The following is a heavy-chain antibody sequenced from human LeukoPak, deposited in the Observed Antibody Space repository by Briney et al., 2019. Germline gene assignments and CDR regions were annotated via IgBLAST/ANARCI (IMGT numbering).Heavy chain of an antibody. CDR1: GFTVSSNY. Sequence: GGSLRLSCSASGFTVSSNYMGWVRQAPGKGLEWVSVLYSGGNTYYADSVKGRFTISRDNSKNTLYLQMNSLRAEDTAVYYCATSPATGNIYFDLWGRGTLVTVSS. D-gene: IGHD6-13*01. CDR3: ATSPATGNIYFDL. J-gene: IGHJ2*01. CDR2: LYSGGNT. V-gene: IGHV3-66*01.